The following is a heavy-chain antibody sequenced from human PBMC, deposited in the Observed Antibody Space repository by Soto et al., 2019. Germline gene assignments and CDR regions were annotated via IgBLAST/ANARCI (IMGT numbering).Heavy chain of an antibody. CDR1: GVTFSSYA. CDR3: AKDPVLYSSGPHAFDI. CDR2: ISGSGGST. V-gene: IGHV3-23*01. J-gene: IGHJ3*02. D-gene: IGHD6-19*01. Sequence: GGSLRLSCAASGVTFSSYAMSWVRQAPGKGLEWVSAISGSGGSTYYADSVKGRFTISRDNSKNTLYLQMNSLRAEDTAVYYCAKDPVLYSSGPHAFDISGPGTMVTVSS.